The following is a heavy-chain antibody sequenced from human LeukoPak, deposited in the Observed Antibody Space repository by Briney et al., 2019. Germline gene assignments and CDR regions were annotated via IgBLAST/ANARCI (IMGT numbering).Heavy chain of an antibody. Sequence: GGSLRLSCAASGFTFSSYGVHWVRQAPGKGLEWVAFIRYDGSNKYYADSVKGRFTISRDNAKNSLYLQMNSLRAEDTALYYCATSVRYTGFKFDYWGQGTVVTVSS. V-gene: IGHV3-30*02. CDR1: GFTFSSYG. CDR2: IRYDGSNK. J-gene: IGHJ4*02. CDR3: ATSVRYTGFKFDY. D-gene: IGHD5-24*01.